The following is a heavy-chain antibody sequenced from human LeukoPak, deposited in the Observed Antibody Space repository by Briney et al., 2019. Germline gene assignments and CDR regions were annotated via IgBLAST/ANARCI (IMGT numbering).Heavy chain of an antibody. Sequence: GGSLRLSCAASGFTFSSYAMHWVRQAPGKGLEWVAVISYDGSNKYYADSAKGRFTNSRDNSKNTLYLQMNSLRAEDTAVYYCARGHRSTYYYDSSGYSAHYYYYGMDVWGQGTTVTVSS. CDR3: ARGHRSTYYYDSSGYSAHYYYYGMDV. CDR1: GFTFSSYA. CDR2: ISYDGSNK. D-gene: IGHD3-22*01. V-gene: IGHV3-30-3*01. J-gene: IGHJ6*02.